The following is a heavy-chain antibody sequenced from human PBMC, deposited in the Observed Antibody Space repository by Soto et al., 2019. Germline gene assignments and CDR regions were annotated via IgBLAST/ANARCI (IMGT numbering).Heavy chain of an antibody. CDR2: ISAYSGGT. V-gene: IGHV1-2*04. CDR1: GYTFTSYG. CDR3: ARTNYLQIIDY. J-gene: IGHJ4*02. D-gene: IGHD1-7*01. Sequence: ASVKVSCKASGYTFTSYGISWVRQAPGQGLEWMGWISAYSGGTNYAQKFQGWVTMTRDTSISTAYMELSRLRSDDTAVYYCARTNYLQIIDYWGQGTLVTVSS.